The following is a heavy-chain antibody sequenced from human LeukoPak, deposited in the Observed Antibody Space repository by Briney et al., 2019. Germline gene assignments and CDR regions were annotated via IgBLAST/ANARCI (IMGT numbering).Heavy chain of an antibody. D-gene: IGHD2-2*01. J-gene: IGHJ4*02. CDR1: GFLFSSYE. CDR2: ISTSGGTI. Sequence: PGGSLRLSCAASGFLFSSYEMNWVRQAPGKGLEWVSYISTSGGTIYYADSVKGRFTVSRDNSKNTLYLQMDSLRAEDTALYYCAKGSPGYCSSTSCYSFDYWGQGTLVTVSS. CDR3: AKGSPGYCSSTSCYSFDY. V-gene: IGHV3-48*03.